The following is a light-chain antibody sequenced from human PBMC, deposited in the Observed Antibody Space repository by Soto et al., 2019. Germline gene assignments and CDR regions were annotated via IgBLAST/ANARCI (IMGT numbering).Light chain of an antibody. CDR3: LQDFVYPRT. CDR1: QGIRNE. CDR2: AAT. V-gene: IGKV1-6*01. Sequence: AVQMTQFPSSLSASVGDRVTITCRASQGIRNEVSWYQQKAGRAPKLLLYAATSVQGGVPSRFSGSGSGTYFTLTISPLQPEDFATYYCLQDFVYPRTLGQGTKVDIK. J-gene: IGKJ1*01.